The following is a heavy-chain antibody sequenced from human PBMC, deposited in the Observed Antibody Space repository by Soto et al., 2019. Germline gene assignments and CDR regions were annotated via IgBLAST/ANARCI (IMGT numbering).Heavy chain of an antibody. Sequence: QVQLQQWGAGLLKPSETLSLRCTVYGDSFTDHSWSWLRQSPGKGLEWIGQINPFGDTKYNPSLQSRVTLSVDRSKNQFSLKMNSVTAADTAMYYCARISRVVFGDYENESYHYYMDVWGKGTTVAVSS. D-gene: IGHD3-10*01. V-gene: IGHV4-34*01. J-gene: IGHJ6*03. CDR3: ARISRVVFGDYENESYHYYMDV. CDR2: INPFGDT. CDR1: GDSFTDHS.